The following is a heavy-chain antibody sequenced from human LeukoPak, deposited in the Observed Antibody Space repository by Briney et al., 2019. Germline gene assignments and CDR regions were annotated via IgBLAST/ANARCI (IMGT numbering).Heavy chain of an antibody. D-gene: IGHD1-26*01. V-gene: IGHV4-4*02. CDR2: IYHSGST. CDR1: GGSISSSNW. CDR3: ARGGSSPPWDYFDY. Sequence: PSETLSLTCAVSGGSISSSNWWSWVRQPPGKGLEWIGEIYHSGSTNYNPSLKSRVTISVDKSKNQFSLKLSSVTAADTAVYYCARGGSSPPWDYFDYWGQGTLVTVSS. J-gene: IGHJ4*02.